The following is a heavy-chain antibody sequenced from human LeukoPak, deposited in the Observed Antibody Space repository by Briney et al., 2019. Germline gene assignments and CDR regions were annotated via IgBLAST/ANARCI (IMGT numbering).Heavy chain of an antibody. CDR3: ARDLYHDSSGSNAFDI. D-gene: IGHD3-22*01. Sequence: GGSLRLSCAASGFTFSSYAMHWVRQAPGKGLEYVSAISSNGGSTYYANSVKGRFTISRDNSKNTLYLQMGSLRAEDMAVYYCARDLYHDSSGSNAFDIWGQGTMVTVSS. CDR2: ISSNGGST. CDR1: GFTFSSYA. J-gene: IGHJ3*02. V-gene: IGHV3-64*01.